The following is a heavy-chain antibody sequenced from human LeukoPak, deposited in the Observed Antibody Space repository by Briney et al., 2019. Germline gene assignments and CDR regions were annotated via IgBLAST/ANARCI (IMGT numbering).Heavy chain of an antibody. V-gene: IGHV1-69*13. CDR2: SIPIFGTA. D-gene: IGHD3-22*01. CDR1: GGTFSSYA. J-gene: IGHJ4*02. Sequence: GASVKVSCKASGGTFSSYAISWVRQAPGQGLEWMGGSIPIFGTANYAQKFQGRVTITADESTSTAYMELSSLRSEDTAVYYCARESTFDSSGYPYFDYWGQGTLVTVSS. CDR3: ARESTFDSSGYPYFDY.